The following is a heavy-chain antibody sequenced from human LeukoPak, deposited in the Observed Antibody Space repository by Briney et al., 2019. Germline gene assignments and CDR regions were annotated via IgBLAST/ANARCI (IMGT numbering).Heavy chain of an antibody. D-gene: IGHD6-19*01. CDR1: GGSIGNYY. J-gene: IGHJ4*02. CDR3: ARDDYSSGSYYFDY. Sequence: PSETLSLTCTVSGGSIGNYYWTWIRQPPGKGLEWIGFISYSGNTNYNPSLKSRVTISVDTSKNQFSLKLSSVTAADTAVYYCARDDYSSGSYYFDYWGQGTLVTVSS. V-gene: IGHV4-59*12. CDR2: ISYSGNT.